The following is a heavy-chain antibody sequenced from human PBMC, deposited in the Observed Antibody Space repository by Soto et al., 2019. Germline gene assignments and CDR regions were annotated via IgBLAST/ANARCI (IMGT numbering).Heavy chain of an antibody. CDR2: IYYSGST. CDR3: ARHVSGYSSGWYFDY. D-gene: IGHD6-19*01. Sequence: PSETLSLTCTVSGGSISSSSYYWGWIRQPPGKGLEWIGSIYYSGSTYYNPSLKSRVTISVDTSKNQFSLKLSSVTAADTAVYYCARHVSGYSSGWYFDYWGQGTLVTVSS. CDR1: GGSISSSSYY. J-gene: IGHJ4*02. V-gene: IGHV4-39*01.